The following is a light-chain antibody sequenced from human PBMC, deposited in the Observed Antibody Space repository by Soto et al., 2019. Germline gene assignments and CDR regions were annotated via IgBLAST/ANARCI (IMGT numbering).Light chain of an antibody. CDR3: NSYTTSSTYV. V-gene: IGLV2-14*01. CDR2: EVS. CDR1: SSDVGSYNR. J-gene: IGLJ1*01. Sequence: QSVLTQPASVSGSPGQSITISCTGTSSDVGSYNRVSWYQQPPGTAPKLMIYEVSNRPSGVSIRFSGSKSGNTASLTISGLQAEDEADYFCNSYTTSSTYVFGTGTKVTVL.